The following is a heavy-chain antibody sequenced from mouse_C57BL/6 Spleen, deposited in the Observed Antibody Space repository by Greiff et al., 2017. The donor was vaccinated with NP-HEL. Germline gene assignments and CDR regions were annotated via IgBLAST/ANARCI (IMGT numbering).Heavy chain of an antibody. CDR2: IDPSDSET. D-gene: IGHD1-1*01. CDR1: GYTFTSYW. J-gene: IGHJ1*03. Sequence: QVQLQQPGAELVRPGSSVKLSCKASGYTFTSYWMHWVKQRPIQGLEWIGNIDPSDSETHYNQKFKDKATLTVDKSSSTAYMQLSSLTSEDSAVYYCARLVITTVVATGYFDVWGTGTTVTVSS. V-gene: IGHV1-52*01. CDR3: ARLVITTVVATGYFDV.